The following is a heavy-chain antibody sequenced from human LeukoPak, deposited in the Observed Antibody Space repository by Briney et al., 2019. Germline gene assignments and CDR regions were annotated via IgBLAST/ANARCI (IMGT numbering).Heavy chain of an antibody. J-gene: IGHJ3*02. Sequence: SETLSLTCTVSGGSISSSSYYWGWIRQPPGKGLEWIGSIYHSGSTYYNPSLKSRVTISVDTSKNQFSLKLSSVTAADTAVYYCAKNLYDFWSGYYRHNAFDIWGQGTMVTVSS. CDR3: AKNLYDFWSGYYRHNAFDI. CDR1: GGSISSSSYY. CDR2: IYHSGST. D-gene: IGHD3-3*01. V-gene: IGHV4-39*07.